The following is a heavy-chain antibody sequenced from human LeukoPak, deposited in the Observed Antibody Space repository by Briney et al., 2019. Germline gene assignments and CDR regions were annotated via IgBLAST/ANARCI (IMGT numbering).Heavy chain of an antibody. Sequence: ASVKVSCKTSGYTFTDYFIHWVRQAPGQGLEWIGLINVDNGVTNYAQNFQGRVTLTRDTSINTAYLELTSLTSDDTAIYFCASDIRVDDLLPGRPLYYFDYWGQGTLVPVSS. CDR2: INVDNGVT. CDR3: ASDIRVDDLLPGRPLYYFDY. D-gene: IGHD3-9*01. CDR1: GYTFTDYF. J-gene: IGHJ4*02. V-gene: IGHV1-2*02.